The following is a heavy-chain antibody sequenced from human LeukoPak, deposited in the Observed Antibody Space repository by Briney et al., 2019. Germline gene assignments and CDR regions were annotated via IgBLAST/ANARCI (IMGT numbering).Heavy chain of an antibody. CDR1: GFTFSSYA. Sequence: PGGSLRLSCAASGFTFSSYAIHWVRQAPGMGLEWVALISNDVSNNYYADSVKGRFTISRDNSRNTLYLQMNSLRVEDTAAYYCARRSGYQTYYFDYWGQGILVTVSS. J-gene: IGHJ4*02. CDR3: ARRSGYQTYYFDY. D-gene: IGHD3-22*01. V-gene: IGHV3-30*04. CDR2: ISNDVSNN.